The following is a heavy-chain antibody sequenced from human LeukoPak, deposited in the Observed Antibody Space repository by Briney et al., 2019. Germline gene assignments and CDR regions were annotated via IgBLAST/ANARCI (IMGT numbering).Heavy chain of an antibody. CDR1: GFTFSSYT. D-gene: IGHD1-26*01. V-gene: IGHV3-30-3*01. CDR3: ARDGGSYRRPGYYFDY. J-gene: IGHJ4*02. CDR2: ISYDGSNK. Sequence: PGGSLRLSCAASGFTFSSYTMSWVRQAPGKGLEWVAVISYDGSNKYYADSVKGRFTISRDNSKNTLYLQMNSLRAEDTAVYYCARDGGSYRRPGYYFDYWGQGTLVTVSS.